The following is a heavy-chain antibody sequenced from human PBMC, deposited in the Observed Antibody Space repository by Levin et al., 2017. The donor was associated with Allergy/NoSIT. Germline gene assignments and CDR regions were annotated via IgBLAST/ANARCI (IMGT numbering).Heavy chain of an antibody. CDR2: ISYDGTHK. Sequence: PGGSLRLSCAASGFTFSSHAIHWIRQAPGKALEWVAIISYDGTHKYYADSVKGRFTISRDNSKNTLYLQMDSLRPEDTAVYYCVRGKNEALSLWLAIYWGQGTLVTVSS. CDR3: VRGKNEALSLWLAIY. CDR1: GFTFSSHA. D-gene: IGHD3-10*01. J-gene: IGHJ4*02. V-gene: IGHV3-30-3*01.